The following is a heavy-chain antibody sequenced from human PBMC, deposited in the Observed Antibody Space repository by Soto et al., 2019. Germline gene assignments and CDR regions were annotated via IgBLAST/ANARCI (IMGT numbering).Heavy chain of an antibody. CDR3: AKGFIVVVTVIRPDDAFDA. J-gene: IGHJ5*01. CDR1: GFTFGNYG. CDR2: ISGGGGST. D-gene: IGHD2-21*02. V-gene: IGHV3-23*01. Sequence: EVQLLESGGVLVQPGGSLRLSCAASGFTFGNYGMNWVRQAPGKGLEWVSGISGGGGSTYYADSVKGRFTISRDPSKNTIFLEMNSLRAEDTAVYYCAKGFIVVVTVIRPDDAFDAWGQGTLVTVSS.